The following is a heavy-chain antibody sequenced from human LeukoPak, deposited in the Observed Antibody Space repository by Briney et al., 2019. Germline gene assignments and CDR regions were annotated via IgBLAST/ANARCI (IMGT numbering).Heavy chain of an antibody. CDR3: ARDRNYDSSGYYVYYFDY. CDR1: GFTFSSYS. J-gene: IGHJ4*02. D-gene: IGHD3-22*01. Sequence: GGSLRLSCAASGFTFSSYSMNWVRQAPGKGLEWVSSISSSSSYIYYADSVKGRFTISRDNAKNSLYLQVNSLRAEDTAVYYCARDRNYDSSGYYVYYFDYWGQGTLVTVSS. CDR2: ISSSSSYI. V-gene: IGHV3-21*01.